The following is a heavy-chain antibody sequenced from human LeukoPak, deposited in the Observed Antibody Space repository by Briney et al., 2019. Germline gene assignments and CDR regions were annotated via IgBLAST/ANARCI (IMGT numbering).Heavy chain of an antibody. CDR1: GYTFTGYH. V-gene: IGHV1-2*02. J-gene: IGHJ4*02. CDR2: FNANSGDT. D-gene: IGHD6-19*01. Sequence: ASVKVSCKTPGYTFTGYHVHWVRQAPGQGLEWMGWFNANSGDTKYAQKFQGRVTMTRDTSIGTDYMELSRLRSDDTAVYYCARDRGYRGWYSFDYWGQGTLVTVSS. CDR3: ARDRGYRGWYSFDY.